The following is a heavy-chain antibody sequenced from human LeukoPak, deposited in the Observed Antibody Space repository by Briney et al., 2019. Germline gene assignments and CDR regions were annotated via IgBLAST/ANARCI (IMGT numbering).Heavy chain of an antibody. J-gene: IGHJ5*02. D-gene: IGHD1-1*01. CDR1: GSGFTSYW. CDR2: IYPGDSDT. Sequence: GESLKISCKGFGSGFTSYWIGWVRQIPGKGLEWMGIIYPGDSDTRYSPSFQGQVTISADKSISTAYLQWSSLEASDTAMYYCARRVATTGPSFNWFDPWGQGTLVTVSS. CDR3: ARRVATTGPSFNWFDP. V-gene: IGHV5-51*01.